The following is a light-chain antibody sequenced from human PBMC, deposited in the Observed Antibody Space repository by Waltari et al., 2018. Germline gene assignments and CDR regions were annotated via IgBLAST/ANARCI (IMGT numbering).Light chain of an antibody. CDR1: QSISRA. CDR3: QHYLRLPVT. J-gene: IGKJ1*01. CDR2: GAS. Sequence: EIVLTQSPGTLSLSLGERATLSCRASQSISRALTWYQQKPGQAPRLLIYGASTRAPGIPDRFSVSGSGTDLSLTISRLEPDDFAVYYCQHYLRLPVTFGQGTTVEI. V-gene: IGKV3-20*01.